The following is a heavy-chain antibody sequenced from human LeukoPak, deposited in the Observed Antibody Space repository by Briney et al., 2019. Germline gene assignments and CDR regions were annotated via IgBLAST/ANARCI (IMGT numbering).Heavy chain of an antibody. CDR3: ARIFDP. J-gene: IGHJ5*02. CDR2: INHSGST. V-gene: IGHV4-34*01. CDR1: GGSFSGYY. Sequence: PSETLSLTCAVYGGSFSGYYWSWIRQPPGKGLEWTGEINHSGSTNYNPSLKSRVTISVDTSKNQFSLKLSSVTAADTAVYYCARIFDPWGQGTLVTVSS.